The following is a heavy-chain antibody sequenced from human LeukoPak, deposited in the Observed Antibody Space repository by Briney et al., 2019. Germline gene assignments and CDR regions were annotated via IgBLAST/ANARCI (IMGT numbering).Heavy chain of an antibody. V-gene: IGHV3-21*01. CDR1: GFTFSSYS. Sequence: PGGSLRLPCAASGFTFSSYSMNWVRQAPGKGLEWVSSISSSSSYIYYADSVKGRFTISRDNAKNSLYLQMNSLRAEDMAVYYCARESQGYCSSTSCYALGAFDIWGQGTMVTVSS. J-gene: IGHJ3*02. D-gene: IGHD2-2*01. CDR2: ISSSSSYI. CDR3: ARESQGYCSSTSCYALGAFDI.